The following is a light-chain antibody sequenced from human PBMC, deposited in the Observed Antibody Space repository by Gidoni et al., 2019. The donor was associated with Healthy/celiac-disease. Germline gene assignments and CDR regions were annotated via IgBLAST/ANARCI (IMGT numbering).Light chain of an antibody. J-gene: IGKJ2*01. Sequence: EIVMTQSPATLSVSPGERATLSCRASQSVSSNLAWYQQKPGQAPRLLIYGASTRATGIPARFSGSGSVTEFTLTICSLQSEDFAVYYCQQYNNWPPYTFXXXTKLEIK. V-gene: IGKV3-15*01. CDR2: GAS. CDR3: QQYNNWPPYT. CDR1: QSVSSN.